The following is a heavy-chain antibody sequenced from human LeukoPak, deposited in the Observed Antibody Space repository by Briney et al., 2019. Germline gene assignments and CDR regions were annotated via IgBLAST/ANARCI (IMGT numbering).Heavy chain of an antibody. D-gene: IGHD3-22*01. CDR2: IYYSGST. V-gene: IGHV4-59*08. CDR1: GGSISSYY. Sequence: PSETLSLTCTVSGGSISSYYWSWIRQPPGKGLEWIGYIYYSGSTNYNPSLKSRVTISVDTSKNQFSLKLSSVTAADTAVYYCARLRDSSGYYTLDYWGQGTLVTVSS. CDR3: ARLRDSSGYYTLDY. J-gene: IGHJ4*02.